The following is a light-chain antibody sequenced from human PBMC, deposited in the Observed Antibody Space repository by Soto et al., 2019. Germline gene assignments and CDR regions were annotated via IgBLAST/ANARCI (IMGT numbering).Light chain of an antibody. J-gene: IGKJ2*01. V-gene: IGKV1-39*01. Sequence: DIQMTQSPSSLSASVGDRVTITCRASQSISSYLNWYQQKPGKAPKLLIYAAPSLQSGVRSRFSGSGSGTAFSLTISSLQPEDFATYYCQQSYSTPYTFGQGTKLEIK. CDR2: AAP. CDR3: QQSYSTPYT. CDR1: QSISSY.